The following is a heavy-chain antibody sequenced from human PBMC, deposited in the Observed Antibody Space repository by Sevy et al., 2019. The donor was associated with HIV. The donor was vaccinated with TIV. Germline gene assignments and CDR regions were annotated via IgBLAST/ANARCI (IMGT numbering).Heavy chain of an antibody. CDR1: GFTFSSYW. CDR3: AKGVYDFWSGRSDIFDI. J-gene: IGHJ3*02. Sequence: LSLTCAASGFTFSSYWMHWVRQAPGKGLVWVSRINSDGSSASYADSVKGRFTISRDKSKKTLYLQVNSLRAEDTAVYYCAKGVYDFWSGRSDIFDIWGQGTMVTVSS. CDR2: INSDGSSA. D-gene: IGHD3-3*01. V-gene: IGHV3-74*01.